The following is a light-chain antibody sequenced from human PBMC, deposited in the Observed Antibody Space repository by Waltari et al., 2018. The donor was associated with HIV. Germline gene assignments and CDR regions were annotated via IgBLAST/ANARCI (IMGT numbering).Light chain of an antibody. V-gene: IGLV1-44*01. CDR2: NDN. CDR3: AAWDDRLDGQGV. Sequence: QSVLTQPHSASGTPGQRVTISCSGTRSNIGTTTVNWYQIIPGTAPKLLIYNDNQRPSGVPDRFSGSRSGTSASLAISGLQSEDEADYYCAAWDDRLDGQGVFGGGTTLTVL. J-gene: IGLJ3*02. CDR1: RSNIGTTT.